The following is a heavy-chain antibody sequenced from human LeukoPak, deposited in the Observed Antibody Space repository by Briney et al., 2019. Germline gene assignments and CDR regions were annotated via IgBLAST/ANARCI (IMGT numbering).Heavy chain of an antibody. D-gene: IGHD3-9*01. Sequence: GGSLRLSCAASGFTFSSYWMHWVRQAPGKGLVWVSRINGDGSRTNCADSVKCRFTISRDNAENTLYLQMNSLRVEDTAVYYCTRDFDAATGSWGQGTLVTVSS. V-gene: IGHV3-74*01. CDR2: INGDGSRT. J-gene: IGHJ5*01. CDR1: GFTFSSYW. CDR3: TRDFDAATGS.